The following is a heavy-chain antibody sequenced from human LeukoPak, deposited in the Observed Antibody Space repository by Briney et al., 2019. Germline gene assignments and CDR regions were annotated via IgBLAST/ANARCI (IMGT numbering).Heavy chain of an antibody. V-gene: IGHV3-30*18. D-gene: IGHD3-22*01. CDR3: AKDRYDSSEGWIDY. J-gene: IGHJ4*02. CDR2: ISYDGSNK. CDR1: GFIFSNYV. Sequence: GGSLRLSCSASGFIFSNYVMHWARQAPGKGLEWVAVISYDGSNKYYADSVKGRFTISRDNSKNTLYLQMNSLRAEDTAVYYCAKDRYDSSEGWIDYWGQGTLVTVSS.